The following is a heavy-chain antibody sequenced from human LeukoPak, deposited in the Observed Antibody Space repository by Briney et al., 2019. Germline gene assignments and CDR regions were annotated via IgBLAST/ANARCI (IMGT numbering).Heavy chain of an antibody. CDR3: AREFYSSGWETYYFDY. Sequence: SETLSLTCTVSGGSISSGSHYWSWIRQPAGKGLEWIGRIYTSGSSNYNPSLKSRVTISVDTSKNQFSLKLSSVTAADTAVYYCAREFYSSGWETYYFDYWGQGTLVTVSS. D-gene: IGHD6-19*01. CDR1: GGSISSGSHY. CDR2: IYTSGSS. J-gene: IGHJ4*02. V-gene: IGHV4-61*02.